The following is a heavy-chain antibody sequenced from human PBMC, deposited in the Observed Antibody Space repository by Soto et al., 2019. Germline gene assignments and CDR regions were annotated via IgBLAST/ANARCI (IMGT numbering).Heavy chain of an antibody. CDR2: INAGNGNT. Sequence: QVQLVQSGAEVKKPGASVKVSCKASGYTFTSYAMHWVRQAPGQRLEWMGWINAGNGNTKYSPKFQGRVTIPRDTSASTAYMELSSLRSEDTAVYYCARSIVVVTAADYWGQGTLVTVSS. V-gene: IGHV1-3*01. J-gene: IGHJ4*02. D-gene: IGHD2-21*02. CDR1: GYTFTSYA. CDR3: ARSIVVVTAADY.